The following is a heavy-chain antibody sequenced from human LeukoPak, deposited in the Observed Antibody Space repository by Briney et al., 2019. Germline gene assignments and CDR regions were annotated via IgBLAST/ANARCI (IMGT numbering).Heavy chain of an antibody. CDR1: GGTFSTYA. CDR3: ASGPPLGVFDI. CDR2: ITPIFGTV. J-gene: IGHJ3*02. Sequence: SVKVSCKAFGGTFSTYAISWVRQAPGQGLEWMGGITPIFGTVNYAQKFQDRVTITTDESTSTVYMELSSLRSEDTAVYYCASGPPLGVFDIWGQGTMVTVSS. V-gene: IGHV1-69*05. D-gene: IGHD2-8*01.